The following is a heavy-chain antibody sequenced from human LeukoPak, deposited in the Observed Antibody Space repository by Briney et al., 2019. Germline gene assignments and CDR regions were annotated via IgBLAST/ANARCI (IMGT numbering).Heavy chain of an antibody. CDR2: INHSGST. CDR1: GGSFSGYY. V-gene: IGHV4-34*01. J-gene: IGHJ6*04. CDR3: ARETRDSSSSDV. Sequence: SETLSLTCAVYGGSFSGYYWSWIRQPPGKGLEWIGEINHSGSTNYNPSLKSRVTISVGTSKNQFSLKLSSVTAADTAVYYCARETRDSSSSDVWGKGTTVTVSS. D-gene: IGHD6-13*01.